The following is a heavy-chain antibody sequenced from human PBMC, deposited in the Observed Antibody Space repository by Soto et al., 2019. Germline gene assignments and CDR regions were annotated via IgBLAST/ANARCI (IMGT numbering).Heavy chain of an antibody. J-gene: IGHJ3*01. D-gene: IGHD1-1*01. CDR1: GDSFSSDA. CDR3: GRVHEVGGNSGDFDV. CDR2: IIPFFGTA. V-gene: IGHV1-69*15. Sequence: QVQLVQSGAEVKKPGSSVKVSCKASGDSFSSDAINWVRQAPGQGPEWMGNIIPFFGTAYYAPKFQGRVTLTADVSTTTVYMVMSSRSFEDTAVYYCGRVHEVGGNSGDFDVWGQGTMVIVSS.